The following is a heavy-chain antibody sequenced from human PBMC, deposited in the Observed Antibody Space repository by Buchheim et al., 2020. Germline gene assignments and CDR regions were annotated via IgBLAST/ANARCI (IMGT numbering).Heavy chain of an antibody. V-gene: IGHV2-5*01. J-gene: IGHJ4*02. Sequence: QITLKESGPTLVKPTQTLTLTCTCSGFSLSSSGVGVGWIRQPPGKALEWLALIYWNDDKRYSPSLKSRLTITKDPSKNQVVLTMTNMDPVDTATYYCAQTLLYDYALDYWGQGTL. CDR1: GFSLSSSGVG. CDR3: AQTLLYDYALDY. CDR2: IYWNDDK. D-gene: IGHD3-16*01.